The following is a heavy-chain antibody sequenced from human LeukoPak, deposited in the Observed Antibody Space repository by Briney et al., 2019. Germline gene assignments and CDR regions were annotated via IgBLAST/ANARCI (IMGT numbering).Heavy chain of an antibody. D-gene: IGHD3-10*01. CDR2: ISGSGGSI. V-gene: IGHV3-23*01. CDR1: GFTFSSYA. J-gene: IGHJ4*02. Sequence: GGSLGLSCAASGFTFSSYAMSWVRQAPGKGLEWVSAISGSGGSIYYADSVKGRFTISRDNSKNTLYLQMNSLRAEDTAVYYCAKISSAMSSLDYWGQGTLVTVSS. CDR3: AKISSAMSSLDY.